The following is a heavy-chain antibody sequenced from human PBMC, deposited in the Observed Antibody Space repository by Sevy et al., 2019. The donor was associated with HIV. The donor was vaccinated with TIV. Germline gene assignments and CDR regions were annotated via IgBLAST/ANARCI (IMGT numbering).Heavy chain of an antibody. D-gene: IGHD2-15*01. Sequence: GGSLRLSCAASGFTFSSYAMSWVRQAPGKGLEWVSAISGSGGSIYYADSVKGRFTISRDNSKNTLYLQMNSLRAEDTAVYYCAKGVAKNYYYYMDVWGKGTTVTVSS. J-gene: IGHJ6*03. CDR2: ISGSGGSI. CDR3: AKGVAKNYYYYMDV. V-gene: IGHV3-23*01. CDR1: GFTFSSYA.